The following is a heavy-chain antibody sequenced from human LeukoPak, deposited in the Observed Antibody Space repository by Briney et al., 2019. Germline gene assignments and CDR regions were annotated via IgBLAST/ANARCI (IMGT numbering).Heavy chain of an antibody. J-gene: IGHJ4*02. V-gene: IGHV3-23*01. CDR2: ISGSGGST. D-gene: IGHD6-6*01. CDR3: AKGPFGSSSFYFDY. CDR1: GFTFSSYA. Sequence: GGSLRLSCAASGFTFSSYAMSWVRQAPGKGLEWLSAISGSGGSTYYADSVKGRFTISRDNSKNTLYLQMNSLRAEDTAVYYCAKGPFGSSSFYFDYWGQGTLVTVSS.